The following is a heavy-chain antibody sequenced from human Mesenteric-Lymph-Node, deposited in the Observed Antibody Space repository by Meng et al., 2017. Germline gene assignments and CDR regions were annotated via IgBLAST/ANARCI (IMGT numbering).Heavy chain of an antibody. J-gene: IGHJ4*02. D-gene: IGHD3-3*01. CDR3: ARVARITIFGVVIYFDS. CDR2: IKEDGGEK. Sequence: GESLKISCAVSGFTFRSYWMSWVRQAPGKGLEWVANIKEDGGEKNYVDSVKGRFTISRDNAKNSLYLQMNSLRAEDTAVYYCARVARITIFGVVIYFDSWGQGNLVTVSS. CDR1: GFTFRSYW. V-gene: IGHV3-7*01.